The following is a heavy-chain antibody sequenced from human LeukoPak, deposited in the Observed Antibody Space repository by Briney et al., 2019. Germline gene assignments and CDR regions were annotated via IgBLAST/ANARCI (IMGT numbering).Heavy chain of an antibody. Sequence: GGSLRLSCAVSGLTFRSFWMSWVRQAPGQGLEWVANIKPDGSDENYVDSVRGRFTLSRDNAKNSLSLQMNSLREEDTAVYCCAKRGYYYDSSGYYYFDYWGQGTLVTVSS. D-gene: IGHD3-22*01. CDR1: GLTFRSFW. CDR3: AKRGYYYDSSGYYYFDY. V-gene: IGHV3-7*05. J-gene: IGHJ4*02. CDR2: IKPDGSDE.